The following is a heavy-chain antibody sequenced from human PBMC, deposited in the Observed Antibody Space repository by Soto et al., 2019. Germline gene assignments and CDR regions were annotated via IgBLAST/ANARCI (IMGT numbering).Heavy chain of an antibody. Sequence: GGSLRLSCAASGFTFSSYAMSWVRQAPGKGLEWVSAISGSGGSTYYADSVKGRFTISRDNSKNMLYLQMNSLRDEDTAIYFCAIDVGNSYPYGIDYWGQGIQVTVSS. CDR1: GFTFSSYA. CDR2: ISGSGGST. J-gene: IGHJ4*02. V-gene: IGHV3-23*01. CDR3: AIDVGNSYPYGIDY. D-gene: IGHD1-26*01.